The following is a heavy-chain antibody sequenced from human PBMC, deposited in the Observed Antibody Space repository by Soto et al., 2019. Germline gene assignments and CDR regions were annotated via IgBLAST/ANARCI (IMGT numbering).Heavy chain of an antibody. J-gene: IGHJ6*02. D-gene: IGHD5-18*01. CDR3: AKDGGYSYGWGMNYYYGMDV. V-gene: IGHV3-30*18. Sequence: AGGSLRLSCAASGFTFSSYGMHWVRQAPGKGLEWVAVISYDGSNKYYADSVKGRFTISRDNSKNTLYLQMNSLRAEDTAVYYCAKDGGYSYGWGMNYYYGMDVWGQGTTVTVSS. CDR2: ISYDGSNK. CDR1: GFTFSSYG.